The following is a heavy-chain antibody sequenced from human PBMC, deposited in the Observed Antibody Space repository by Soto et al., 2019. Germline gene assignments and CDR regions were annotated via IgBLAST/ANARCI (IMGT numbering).Heavy chain of an antibody. Sequence: QVQLQESGPGLVKPSGTLSLTCTVSGVSINNGNDYWTWIRQHPGKGLEWIGHVHYSGSIHYNPSLQGRVTMSVDTSKNQVSLELRPATVADTDVYYCVRGTDLYKCGCWGQGTLGTVSS. J-gene: IGHJ4*02. CDR2: VHYSGSI. D-gene: IGHD6-25*01. CDR1: GVSINNGNDY. V-gene: IGHV4-31*03. CDR3: VRGTDLYKCGC.